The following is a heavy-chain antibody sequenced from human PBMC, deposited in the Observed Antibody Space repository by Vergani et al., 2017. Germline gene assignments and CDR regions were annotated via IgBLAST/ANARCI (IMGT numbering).Heavy chain of an antibody. J-gene: IGHJ4*02. D-gene: IGHD2-21*02. CDR2: IGKDGINT. CDR1: GFTFSNFG. CDR3: AKYLRDATDGLPDS. Sequence: QVQLVASAGGVVQPGGSLRLSCAASGFTFSNFGMHLIRQAPGKGLELLAYIGKDGINTRYRDAVNGRFTVSRDNSKDILYLQMDSLRSEDTALYYCAKYLRDATDGLPDSWGPGTLVIVSS. V-gene: IGHV3-30*02.